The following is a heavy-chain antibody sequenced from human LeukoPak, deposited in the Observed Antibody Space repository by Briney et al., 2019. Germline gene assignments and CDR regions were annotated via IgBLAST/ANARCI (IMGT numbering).Heavy chain of an antibody. Sequence: GGSLRLSCAASGFTFSIYNMNWVREAPGKGLEWVTSISSRSNYIDYADSVKGRFTISTDNAKNALYLQMNSLRAEDTAVYYCARDKYEEIWPDYGGEGTLVTVSS. CDR1: GFTFSIYN. V-gene: IGHV3-21*01. J-gene: IGHJ4*02. D-gene: IGHD2/OR15-2a*01. CDR2: ISSRSNYI. CDR3: ARDKYEEIWPDY.